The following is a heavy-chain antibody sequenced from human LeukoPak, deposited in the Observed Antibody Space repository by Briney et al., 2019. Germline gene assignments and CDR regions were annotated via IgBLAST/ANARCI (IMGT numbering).Heavy chain of an antibody. CDR2: IYYSGST. J-gene: IGHJ5*02. CDR3: ARETAYCSGGSCSTHGWFDP. Sequence: PSQTLSLTCTVSGGSISSGDYYWSWIRQPPGKGLEWIGYIYYSGSTYYNPSLKSRVTISVDTSKNQFPLKLSSVTAADTAVYYCARETAYCSGGSCSTHGWFDPWGQGTLVTVSS. V-gene: IGHV4-30-4*08. D-gene: IGHD2-15*01. CDR1: GGSISSGDYY.